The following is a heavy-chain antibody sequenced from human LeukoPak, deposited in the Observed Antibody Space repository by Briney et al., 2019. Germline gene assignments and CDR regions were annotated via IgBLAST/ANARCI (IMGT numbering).Heavy chain of an antibody. D-gene: IGHD6-13*01. V-gene: IGHV3-23*01. Sequence: AGGSLRLSCAASGFTFSSYAMSWVRQAPGGGLEWVSVISSSGGTTYYADSVKGRFTISRDNFKNTLNLQMNSLRGEDTAVYYCAKDRLGSSSWYIVDYWGQGTLVTVSS. CDR3: AKDRLGSSSWYIVDY. CDR1: GFTFSSYA. J-gene: IGHJ4*02. CDR2: ISSSGGTT.